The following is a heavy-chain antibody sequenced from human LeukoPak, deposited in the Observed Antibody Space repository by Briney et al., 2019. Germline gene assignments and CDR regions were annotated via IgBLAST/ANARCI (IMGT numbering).Heavy chain of an antibody. V-gene: IGHV3-23*01. CDR2: ISGSGGTT. CDR1: GFTFSSYA. CDR3: AKDPRVGATNYFDY. D-gene: IGHD1-26*01. Sequence: PGGSLRLSCAASGFTFSSYAMSWVRQAPGKGLEWVSVISGSGGTTYYADSVKGRFTISRDNSKNTLYLQMNSLRVEDTAVYYCAKDPRVGATNYFDYWGQGTLVTVSS. J-gene: IGHJ4*02.